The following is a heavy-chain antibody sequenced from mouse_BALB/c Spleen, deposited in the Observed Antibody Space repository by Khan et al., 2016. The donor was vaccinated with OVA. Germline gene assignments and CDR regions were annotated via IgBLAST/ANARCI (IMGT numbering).Heavy chain of an antibody. CDR3: VRGFYGNPFAY. Sequence: EVELVESGGGLVKPGGSLKLSCAASGFTLSDYYMYWVRQTPEKRLEWVATISDGGIYTYYPDSVKGRFTISRDDAKNNLYLQVSSLKSEDTAMFYCVRGFYGNPFAYWGQGTLVTVSA. J-gene: IGHJ3*01. CDR2: ISDGGIYT. V-gene: IGHV5-4*02. CDR1: GFTLSDYY. D-gene: IGHD2-1*01.